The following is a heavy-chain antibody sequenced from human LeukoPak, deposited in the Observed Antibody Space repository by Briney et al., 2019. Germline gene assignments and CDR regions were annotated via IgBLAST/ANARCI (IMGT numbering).Heavy chain of an antibody. D-gene: IGHD2-2*01. V-gene: IGHV3-49*03. CDR1: GFTFGDYG. J-gene: IGHJ5*02. CDR3: ARDLGFCSSTSCFHWFGP. Sequence: GGSLRLSCTASGFTFGDYGLSWFRQAPGKGLEWVGFTRSKVYGGTTEYAASVDGRFTISRDDSKSIAYLQMNSLKAEDTAVFYCARDLGFCSSTSCFHWFGPWGQGTLVTVSS. CDR2: TRSKVYGGTT.